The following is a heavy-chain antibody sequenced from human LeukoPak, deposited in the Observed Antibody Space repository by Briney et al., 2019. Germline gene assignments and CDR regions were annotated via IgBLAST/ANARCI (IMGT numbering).Heavy chain of an antibody. Sequence: PGGSLRLSCAASGFTFSSYVMNWVRQAPGKGLEWISYISSGGGGSTTYYADSVRGRFTISRDNAKNSLYLQMNSLRAEDTAVYYCARFCSGGACYRVFDYWGQGTLVTVSS. CDR2: ISSGGGGSTT. CDR3: ARFCSGGACYRVFDY. J-gene: IGHJ4*02. D-gene: IGHD2-15*01. CDR1: GFTFSSYV. V-gene: IGHV3-48*03.